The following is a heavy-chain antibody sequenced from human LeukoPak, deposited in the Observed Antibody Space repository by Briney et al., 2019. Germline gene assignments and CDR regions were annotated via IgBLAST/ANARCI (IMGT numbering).Heavy chain of an antibody. V-gene: IGHV4-31*03. CDR2: INYSGYS. CDR1: GXSISGGGYY. D-gene: IGHD3-22*01. CDR3: VREVLSMIEVGYFDS. Sequence: SETLSLTCTVSGXSISGGGYYWNWIRQHPGKGLEWFGHINYSGYSNYNPFLRSRVTMSVDTSRNRFSLKLTSVSAADTAVYYCVREVLSMIEVGYFDSWGQGTLVTVSS. J-gene: IGHJ4*02.